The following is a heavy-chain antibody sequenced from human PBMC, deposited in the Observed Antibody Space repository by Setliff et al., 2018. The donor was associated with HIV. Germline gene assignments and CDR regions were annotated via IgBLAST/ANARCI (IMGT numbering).Heavy chain of an antibody. CDR3: ARDWTWLGAFDI. CDR1: GDTFSIHP. CDR2: IIPVFGTT. Sequence: SVKVSCKASGDTFSIHPISWVRQAPGRGLEWMGNIIPVFGTTNYAQRFQGRVTITTDKSTTTVFMEVSGLRSEDTAVYYCARDWTWLGAFDIWGQGTMVTVSS. J-gene: IGHJ3*02. D-gene: IGHD6-19*01. V-gene: IGHV1-69*05.